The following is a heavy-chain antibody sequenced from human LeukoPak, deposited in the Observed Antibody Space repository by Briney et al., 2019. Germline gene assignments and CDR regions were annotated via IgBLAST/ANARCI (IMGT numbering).Heavy chain of an antibody. D-gene: IGHD2/OR15-2a*01. CDR3: ARHPYGEFDIDY. Sequence: PSETLSLTCTVSGGSISSYYWSWIRQPPGKGLEWIGYIYYSGSTNYNPSLKSRVTISVDTSKNQFSLKLSSVTAADTAVYYCARHPYGEFDIDYWGQGTLVTVSS. CDR1: GGSISSYY. CDR2: IYYSGST. V-gene: IGHV4-59*01. J-gene: IGHJ4*02.